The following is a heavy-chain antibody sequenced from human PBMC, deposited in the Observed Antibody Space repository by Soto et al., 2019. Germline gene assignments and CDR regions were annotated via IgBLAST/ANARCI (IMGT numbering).Heavy chain of an antibody. CDR3: AKDAGITGTSYYFDC. V-gene: IGHV3-23*01. D-gene: IGHD1-20*01. Sequence: GGSLRLSCAASGFTFSNYAMSWVRQAPGKGLEWVSAISGSGAGTYYADSVKGRFTISRDNSQNTLYLQMNSLRAEDTAIYYCAKDAGITGTSYYFDCWGQGTLVTVSS. J-gene: IGHJ4*02. CDR1: GFTFSNYA. CDR2: ISGSGAGT.